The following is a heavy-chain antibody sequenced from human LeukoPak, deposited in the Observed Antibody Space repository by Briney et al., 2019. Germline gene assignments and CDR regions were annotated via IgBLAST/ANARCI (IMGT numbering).Heavy chain of an antibody. CDR2: ISGSGGST. J-gene: IGHJ4*02. D-gene: IGHD3-22*01. Sequence: GGSLRLSCAASGFTFSSYAMSWVRQAPGKGLEWVSAISGSGGSTYYADSVKGRFTISRDNSKNTLYLQMNSLRAEDTAVYYCAKRGRSTRYYYDSSGYYYFDYWGQGTLVTVSS. CDR1: GFTFSSYA. CDR3: AKRGRSTRYYYDSSGYYYFDY. V-gene: IGHV3-23*01.